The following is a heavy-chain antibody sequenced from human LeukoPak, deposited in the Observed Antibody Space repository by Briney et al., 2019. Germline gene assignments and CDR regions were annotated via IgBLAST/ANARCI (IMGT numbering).Heavy chain of an antibody. J-gene: IGHJ6*02. CDR1: GGSISSSSYY. D-gene: IGHD6-13*01. CDR3: ARDCSSSYYYYGMDV. Sequence: PSETLSLTCTVSGGSISSSSYYWGWIRQPPGKGLEWIGSIYYSGSTYYNPSLKSRVTISVDTSKNQFSLKLSSVTAADTAVYYCARDCSSSYYYYGMDVWGQGTTVTASS. V-gene: IGHV4-39*07. CDR2: IYYSGST.